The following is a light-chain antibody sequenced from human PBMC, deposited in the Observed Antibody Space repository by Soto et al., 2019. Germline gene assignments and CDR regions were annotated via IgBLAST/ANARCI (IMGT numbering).Light chain of an antibody. CDR3: QQSHNTPGT. V-gene: IGKV1-39*01. Sequence: IQMTQSPSSLSASVVDRVTITFRASQSISTFLNWYQQKPGKAPKLLIFATSTLQSGVPSRFSGSGSGTDFTLTISSLQLEDFATYYCQQSHNTPGTFGQGTKVDIK. CDR1: QSISTF. CDR2: ATS. J-gene: IGKJ1*01.